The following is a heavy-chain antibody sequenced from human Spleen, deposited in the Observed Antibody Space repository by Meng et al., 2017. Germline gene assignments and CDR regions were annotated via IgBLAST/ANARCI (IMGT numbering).Heavy chain of an antibody. J-gene: IGHJ4*02. CDR1: GFKFDDYA. Sequence: GESLKISCVASGFKFDDYAMHWVRQAPGKGLEWVSYISSSGTTIYYTDSVKGRFTISRDNAKNSLYLQMNSLRAEDTALYYCAKYSYGLGDYLDYWGQGALVTVSS. CDR2: ISSSGTTI. D-gene: IGHD5-18*01. V-gene: IGHV3-48*03. CDR3: AKYSYGLGDYLDY.